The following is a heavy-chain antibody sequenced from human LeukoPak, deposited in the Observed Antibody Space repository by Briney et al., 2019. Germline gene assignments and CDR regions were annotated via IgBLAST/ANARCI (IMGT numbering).Heavy chain of an antibody. J-gene: IGHJ3*02. CDR3: ARNILFAFDI. CDR2: IYNDGST. CDR1: AFTFNKYD. D-gene: IGHD2/OR15-2a*01. V-gene: IGHV3-53*01. Sequence: GGSLRLSCAAAAFTFNKYDMTWVRQAPGKGLEWVSIIYNDGSTYYADSMKGRFTISRDNSKNTLYLQVNSLRAEDTAMYYCARNILFAFDIWGQGTMVTVSS.